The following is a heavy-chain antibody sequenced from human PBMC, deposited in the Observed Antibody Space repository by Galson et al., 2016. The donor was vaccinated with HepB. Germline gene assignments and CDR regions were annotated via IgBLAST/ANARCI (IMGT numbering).Heavy chain of an antibody. J-gene: IGHJ4*02. CDR2: ISNDGSKR. V-gene: IGHV3-30*03. D-gene: IGHD1-26*01. CDR1: GFTFRGYG. CDR3: ARGYFTFDS. Sequence: SLRLSCAASGFTFRGYGMHWVRQAPGKGLEWVAAISNDGSKRYYAGTVKGRFTISRDNAKNSLHLQMNGLKPEDTALYFCARGYFTFDSWGQGTLVTVSS.